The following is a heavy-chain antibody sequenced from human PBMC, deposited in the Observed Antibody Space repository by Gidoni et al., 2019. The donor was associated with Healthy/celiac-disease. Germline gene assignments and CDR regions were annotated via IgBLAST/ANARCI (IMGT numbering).Heavy chain of an antibody. Sequence: YGMNWVRQAPGKGLEWVSSISSSSSYIYYADSVKGRFTISRDNAKNSLYLQMNSLRAEDTAVYYCARDRISTGTTGTTAYYGMDVWGQGTTVTVSS. CDR1: YG. CDR2: ISSSSSYI. CDR3: ARDRISTGTTGTTAYYGMDV. V-gene: IGHV3-21*01. D-gene: IGHD1-1*01. J-gene: IGHJ6*02.